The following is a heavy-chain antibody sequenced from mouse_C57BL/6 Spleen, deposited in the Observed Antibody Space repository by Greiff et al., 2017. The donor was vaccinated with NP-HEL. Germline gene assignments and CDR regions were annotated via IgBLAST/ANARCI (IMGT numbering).Heavy chain of an antibody. CDR1: GFTFTDYY. CDR3: ARYETVVATYAFAY. CDR2: IRNKANGYTT. Sequence: EVKLVESGGGLVQPGGSLSLSCAASGFTFTDYYMSWVRQPPGKALEWLGFIRNKANGYTTEYSASVKGRFTISRDNSHSILYLQMNALRAEDSATYYCARYETVVATYAFAYWGQGTLVTVSA. V-gene: IGHV7-3*01. D-gene: IGHD1-1*01. J-gene: IGHJ3*01.